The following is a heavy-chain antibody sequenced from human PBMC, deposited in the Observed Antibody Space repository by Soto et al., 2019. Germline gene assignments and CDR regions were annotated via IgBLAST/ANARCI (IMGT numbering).Heavy chain of an antibody. CDR3: ARPAAAGWGYYYHNMDV. J-gene: IGHJ6*03. V-gene: IGHV3-48*01. D-gene: IGHD6-13*01. CDR1: RFIFSNSG. Sequence: PGGSLRLSCEASRFIFSNSGMNWVRQAPGKGLEWVSYISSTSSTIYYADSVKGRFTISRDNAKNSLYLQMNSLRAEDTAVYYCARPAAAGWGYYYHNMDVWGKGTTVTVSS. CDR2: ISSTSSTI.